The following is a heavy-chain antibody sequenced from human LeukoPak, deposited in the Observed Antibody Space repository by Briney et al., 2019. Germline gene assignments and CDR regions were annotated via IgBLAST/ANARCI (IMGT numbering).Heavy chain of an antibody. V-gene: IGHV3-23*01. CDR3: ARVYGSSNYYYDRYYYYMDV. CDR2: VSGSGAST. CDR1: GSYFESYA. D-gene: IGHD3-22*01. Sequence: GGSLRLSCATSGSYFESYAMSWVRQAPGKGLEWVSGVSGSGASTYYADSVKGRFTTSRDSSKNTLYLQLNSLRVEDTAVYYCARVYGSSNYYYDRYYYYMDVWGRGTTVTVSS. J-gene: IGHJ6*03.